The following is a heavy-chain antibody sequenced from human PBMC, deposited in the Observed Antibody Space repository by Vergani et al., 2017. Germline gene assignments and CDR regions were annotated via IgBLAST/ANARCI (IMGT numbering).Heavy chain of an antibody. CDR2: IWYDGSNK. V-gene: IGHV3-33*01. CDR1: GFTFSSYG. CDR3: ARDSSGWFDC. J-gene: IGHJ4*02. D-gene: IGHD6-19*01. Sequence: QVQLVESGGGVVQPGRSLRLSCAASGFTFSSYGMHWVRQALGKGLEWVAVIWYDGSNKYYADSVKGRFTISRDNSKNTLYLQMNSLRAEDTAVYYCARDSSGWFDCWGQGTLVTVSS.